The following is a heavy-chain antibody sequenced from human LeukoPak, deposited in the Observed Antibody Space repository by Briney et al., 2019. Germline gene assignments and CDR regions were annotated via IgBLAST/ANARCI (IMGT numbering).Heavy chain of an antibody. Sequence: ASVKVSCKSSGYSFTSHYLHWVRQAPGQGLEWMGVINPGGTGTIYAQNFQGRVTMTRDTSTSTDCMEVRGLRSEDTAIYYCARDVRFEDSSWWLDPWGQGTLVTVSS. D-gene: IGHD3-10*01. CDR1: GYSFTSHY. CDR3: ARDVRFEDSSWWLDP. J-gene: IGHJ5*02. V-gene: IGHV1-46*01. CDR2: INPGGTGT.